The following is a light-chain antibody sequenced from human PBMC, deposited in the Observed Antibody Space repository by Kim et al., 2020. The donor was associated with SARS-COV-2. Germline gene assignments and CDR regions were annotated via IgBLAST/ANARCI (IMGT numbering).Light chain of an antibody. J-gene: IGKJ1*01. CDR1: QGISNF. CDR3: QKYDSAPWT. CDR2: AAS. Sequence: DIQMTQSPSSLSASVGDRVTITCRSSQGISNFLAWYQQKPGKVPKVLIFAASVLQSGVPSRFSGSGSGTDFTLTISSLQPEDVATYYCQKYDSAPWTFGQGTKVDIK. V-gene: IGKV1-27*01.